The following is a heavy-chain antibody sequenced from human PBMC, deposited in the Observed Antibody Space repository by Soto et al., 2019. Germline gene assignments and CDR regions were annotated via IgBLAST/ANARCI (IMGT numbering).Heavy chain of an antibody. Sequence: QVQLVQSGAEVKKPGASVKDSCKASGYTFTSYAMHWVRQAPGQRLEWMGWINAGNGNTKYSQKFQGRVTITRDTSASTAYMELSSLRSEDTAVYYCARAARPGVAVAGWDDAFDIWGQGTMVTVSS. CDR1: GYTFTSYA. CDR3: ARAARPGVAVAGWDDAFDI. J-gene: IGHJ3*02. V-gene: IGHV1-3*01. CDR2: INAGNGNT. D-gene: IGHD6-19*01.